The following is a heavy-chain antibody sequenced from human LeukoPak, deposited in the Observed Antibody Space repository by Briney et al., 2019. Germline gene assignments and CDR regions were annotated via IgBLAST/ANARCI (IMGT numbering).Heavy chain of an antibody. CDR2: IIPIFGTA. CDR3: ARGLDGSGSYLINWFDP. D-gene: IGHD3-10*01. V-gene: IGHV1-69*05. CDR1: GGTFSSYA. Sequence: SVKVSCKASGGTFSSYAISWVRQAPGQGLEWMGGIIPIFGTANYAQKFQGGVTITTDESTSTAYMELSSLRSEDTAVYYCARGLDGSGSYLINWFDPWGQGTLVTVSS. J-gene: IGHJ5*02.